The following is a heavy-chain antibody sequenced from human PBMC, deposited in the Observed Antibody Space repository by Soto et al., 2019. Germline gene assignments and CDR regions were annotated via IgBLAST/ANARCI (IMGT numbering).Heavy chain of an antibody. V-gene: IGHV4-31*03. J-gene: IGHJ5*02. Sequence: QVQLQESGPGLVKPSQTLSLTCTVSGGSISSGDYYWSWIRQHPGKGLEWIGYIYYSGSTYYNPXXXXRVTISVDTSKNXFSLKLSSVTAADTXXXYCARWWSGSRQGFDPWGQGTLVTV. CDR3: ARWWSGSRQGFDP. CDR1: GGSISSGDYY. CDR2: IYYSGST. D-gene: IGHD3-3*01.